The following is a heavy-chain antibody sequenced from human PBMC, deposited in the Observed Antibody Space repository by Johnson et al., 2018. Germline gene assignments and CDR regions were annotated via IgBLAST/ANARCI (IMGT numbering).Heavy chain of an antibody. CDR2: IYPGDSDT. D-gene: IGHD2-2*01. Sequence: QLVESGAEVKKPGESLKISCKGSGYSFTSYWIGWVRQMPGKGLEWMGLIYPGDSDTRYSPSFQGQVPSSADKSISTAYLQWRSLKASDTAMYYCARPAVSGVVEEAFDIWGQGTMVTVSS. CDR1: GYSFTSYW. V-gene: IGHV5-51*01. CDR3: ARPAVSGVVEEAFDI. J-gene: IGHJ3*02.